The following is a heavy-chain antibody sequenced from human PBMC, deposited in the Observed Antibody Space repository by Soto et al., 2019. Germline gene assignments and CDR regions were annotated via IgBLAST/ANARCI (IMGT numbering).Heavy chain of an antibody. CDR2: INAGNGNT. D-gene: IGHD6-13*01. V-gene: IGHV1-3*01. CDR3: ARESSSWSSFDY. J-gene: IGHJ4*02. Sequence: QVQLVQSGAEVKKPGASVKVSCKASGYTFTSYAMHWVRQAPGQRLEWMGWINAGNGNTKYSQKFQGRVTITRDTSASTAYMELSSLRSEDTTVYYCARESSSWSSFDYWGQGTLVTVSS. CDR1: GYTFTSYA.